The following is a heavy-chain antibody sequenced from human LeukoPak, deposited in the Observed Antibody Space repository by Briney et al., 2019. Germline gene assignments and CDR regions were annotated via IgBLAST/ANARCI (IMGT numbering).Heavy chain of an antibody. CDR2: FSGSGGST. J-gene: IGHJ3*02. V-gene: IGHV3-23*01. CDR1: GFTFSSYA. CDR3: AKDGYCSGGNCPRLDAFDI. D-gene: IGHD2-15*01. Sequence: QPGGSLRLSCAASGFTFSSYAMSWVRQAPGRGLEWVSTFSGSGGSTYYADSVKGRFTISRDNSKNTLYLQMNSLRAEDTAVYYCAKDGYCSGGNCPRLDAFDIWGQGTMVTVSS.